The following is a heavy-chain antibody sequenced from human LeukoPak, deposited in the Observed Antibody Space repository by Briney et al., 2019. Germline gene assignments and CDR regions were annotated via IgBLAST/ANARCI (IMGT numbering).Heavy chain of an antibody. CDR2: IYSGGST. D-gene: IGHD1-1*01. CDR1: GFTVSSNY. V-gene: IGHV3-53*01. CDR3: ARAPDWNLEFWYFDL. J-gene: IGHJ2*01. Sequence: PGGSLRLSCAASGFTVSSNYMSWVRQAPGKGLEWVSVIYSGGSTYYADSVKGRFTISRDNSKNTLYLQMNSLRAEDTAAYYCARAPDWNLEFWYFDLWGRGTLVTVSS.